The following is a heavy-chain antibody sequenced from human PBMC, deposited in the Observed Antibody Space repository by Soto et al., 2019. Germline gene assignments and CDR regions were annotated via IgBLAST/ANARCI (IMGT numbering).Heavy chain of an antibody. Sequence: EVQLVESGGGLVQPGGSLRLSCAASGFTFSSYDMHWVRQATGKVLEWVSAIGTAGDTYYPDSVKGRFTIARENAKNSLYLQMNSLRAEDTAVYYCARGPPIVYSSSNGYFDLWGRGTLVTVSS. J-gene: IGHJ2*01. CDR1: GFTFSSYD. CDR3: ARGPPIVYSSSNGYFDL. V-gene: IGHV3-13*01. CDR2: IGTAGDT. D-gene: IGHD6-13*01.